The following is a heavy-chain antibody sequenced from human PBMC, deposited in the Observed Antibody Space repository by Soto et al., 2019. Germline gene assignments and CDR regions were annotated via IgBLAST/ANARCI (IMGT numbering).Heavy chain of an antibody. V-gene: IGHV3-23*01. Sequence: GGSLRLSCAASGFICGSYDMSWVRQAPGKGLEWVSTILVDGRTFYVDSVKGRFTISRDSSQNTVYLQMNSLTAGDTALYYCATATATGGGAFDICGQGTKVTVSS. CDR3: ATATATGGGAFDI. CDR2: ILVDGRT. CDR1: GFICGSYD. D-gene: IGHD2-8*02. J-gene: IGHJ3*02.